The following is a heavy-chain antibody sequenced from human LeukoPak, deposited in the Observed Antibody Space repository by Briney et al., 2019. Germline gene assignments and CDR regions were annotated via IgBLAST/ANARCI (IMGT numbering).Heavy chain of an antibody. CDR2: IKQDGSEK. CDR3: ARGGYYDSSGYYGY. J-gene: IGHJ4*02. D-gene: IGHD3-22*01. Sequence: GGSLRLSCAASGFTFSSYWMSWVRQAPGKGLEWVANIKQDGSEKYYVDSVKGRFTISRDNAKNSLYLQMNSLRAEDTAVYYCARGGYYDSSGYYGYWGQGTLVTVSS. V-gene: IGHV3-7*01. CDR1: GFTFSSYW.